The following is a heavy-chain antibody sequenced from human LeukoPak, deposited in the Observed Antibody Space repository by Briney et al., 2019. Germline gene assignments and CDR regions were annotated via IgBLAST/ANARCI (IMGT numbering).Heavy chain of an antibody. V-gene: IGHV1-2*02. D-gene: IGHD3-22*01. CDR3: ASVYYDSSGYQDY. CDR1: GYTLTGYY. CDR2: INPNSGGT. Sequence: ASVKVSCKASGYTLTGYYMHWVRQAPGQGLEWMGWINPNSGGTNYAQKFQGRVTMTRDTSISTAYMELSRLRSDDTAVYYCASVYYDSSGYQDYWGQGTLVTVSS. J-gene: IGHJ4*02.